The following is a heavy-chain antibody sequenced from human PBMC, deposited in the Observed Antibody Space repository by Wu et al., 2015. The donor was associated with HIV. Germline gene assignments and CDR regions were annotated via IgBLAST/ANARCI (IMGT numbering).Heavy chain of an antibody. J-gene: IGHJ3*02. D-gene: IGHD3-22*01. Sequence: QVQLVQSGAEVKKPGASVKVSCKASGYRFSGNSIHWMRQAPGQGLEWMGWINPNSGGTNYAQKFQGRVTMTGDTSISTAYMELRRLRSDDTAVYYCARELDYDHDGTGYLRAFDMWGHGTMVTVSS. CDR3: ARELDYDHDGTGYLRAFDM. CDR2: INPNSGGT. V-gene: IGHV1-2*02. CDR1: GYRFSGNS.